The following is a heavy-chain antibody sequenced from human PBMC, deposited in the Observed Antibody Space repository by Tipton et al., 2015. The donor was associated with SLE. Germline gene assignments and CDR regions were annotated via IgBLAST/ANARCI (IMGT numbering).Heavy chain of an antibody. J-gene: IGHJ4*02. CDR2: ITWNSGNL. Sequence: SLRLSCGASGFTFDSFVMHWVRQAPGKGLEWVSAITWNSGNLDYADSVKGRFTISRDNAKNSLFLQMKSLTPEDTAWYFCAKAAAPRDYYFDHWGQGILVNVSS. CDR3: AKAAAPRDYYFDH. D-gene: IGHD6-25*01. V-gene: IGHV3-9*01. CDR1: GFTFDSFV.